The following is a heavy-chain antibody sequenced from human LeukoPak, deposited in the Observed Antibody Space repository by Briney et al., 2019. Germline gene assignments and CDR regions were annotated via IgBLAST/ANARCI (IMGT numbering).Heavy chain of an antibody. CDR3: VRQRYVYGYCDS. Sequence: SETLSLTCAVSGYSISSGRYWGWVRQPPGKGLEWIGSLSHSGSIYYNPSLESRVTKSVDTSKNQFSLRLSSVTAADTTVYYCVRQRYVYGYCDSWGPGTLVTVSS. V-gene: IGHV4-38-2*01. CDR2: LSHSGSI. D-gene: IGHD3-22*01. CDR1: GYSISSGRY. J-gene: IGHJ4*02.